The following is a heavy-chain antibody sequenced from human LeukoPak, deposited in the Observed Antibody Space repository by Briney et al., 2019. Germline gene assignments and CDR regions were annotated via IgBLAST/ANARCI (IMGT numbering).Heavy chain of an antibody. Sequence: PGGSLRLSCAASGFTFDDYGMSWVRQAPGKGLEWVSGINWNGGSTSYADSVKGRFTISRDNAKNSLYLQMNSLRAEDTALYYCVGGNRYYDSSGYSDPFDYWGQGTLVTVSS. V-gene: IGHV3-20*04. CDR3: VGGNRYYDSSGYSDPFDY. J-gene: IGHJ4*02. CDR1: GFTFDDYG. CDR2: INWNGGST. D-gene: IGHD3-22*01.